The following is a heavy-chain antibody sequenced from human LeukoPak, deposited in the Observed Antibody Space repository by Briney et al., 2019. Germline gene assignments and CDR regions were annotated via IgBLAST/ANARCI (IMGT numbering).Heavy chain of an antibody. D-gene: IGHD6-19*01. V-gene: IGHV1-24*01. CDR3: ATAGYSSGWYDGYYYYGMDV. CDR1: GYTLTELS. J-gene: IGHJ6*02. CDR2: FDPEDGET. Sequence: ASVKVSCKVSGYTLTELSMHGVRQAPGKGLEWMGGFDPEDGETIYAQKFQGRVTMTEDTSTDTAYMELSSLRSEDTAVYYCATAGYSSGWYDGYYYYGMDVWGQGNTVTVSS.